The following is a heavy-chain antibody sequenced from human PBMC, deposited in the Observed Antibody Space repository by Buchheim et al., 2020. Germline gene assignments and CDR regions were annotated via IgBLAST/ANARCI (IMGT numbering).Heavy chain of an antibody. CDR2: IIPIFGTA. CDR1: GGTFSSYA. Sequence: QVQLVQSGAEVKKPGSSVKVSCKASGGTFSSYAISWVRQAPGQGLEWMGGIIPIFGTANYAQKFQGRVTITADESTSTAYMELSSLRSEDTAVYYCARKMFGLGGSRTRDSSGYYYNYYYYGMDVWGQGTT. V-gene: IGHV1-69*01. D-gene: IGHD3-22*01. J-gene: IGHJ6*02. CDR3: ARKMFGLGGSRTRDSSGYYYNYYYYGMDV.